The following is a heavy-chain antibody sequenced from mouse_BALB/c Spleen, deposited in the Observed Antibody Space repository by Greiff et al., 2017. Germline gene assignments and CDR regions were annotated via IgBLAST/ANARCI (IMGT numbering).Heavy chain of an antibody. Sequence: EVQLQQSGAELVKPGASVKLSCTASGFNIKDTYMHWVKQRPEQGLEWIGNIDPYYGGTSYNQKFKGKATLTVDKSSSTAYMQLKSLTSEDSAVYYCARGDGNWAMDYWGQGTSVTVSS. V-gene: IGHV14-3*02. J-gene: IGHJ4*01. CDR1: GFNIKDTY. D-gene: IGHD2-1*01. CDR2: IDPYYGGT. CDR3: ARGDGNWAMDY.